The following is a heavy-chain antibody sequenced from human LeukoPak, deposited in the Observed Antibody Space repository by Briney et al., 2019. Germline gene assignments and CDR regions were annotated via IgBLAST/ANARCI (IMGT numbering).Heavy chain of an antibody. CDR3: ARNYYDSSGYYYVSDY. Sequence: PSETLSLTCTVSGGSISSYSWSWIRQPPGKGLEWIGYISYSGSTNYSPSLKSRVTISVDTSKNQFSLKLSSVTAADTAVYYCARNYYDSSGYYYVSDYWGQGTLVTVSS. CDR2: ISYSGST. V-gene: IGHV4-59*12. CDR1: GGSISSYS. D-gene: IGHD3-22*01. J-gene: IGHJ4*02.